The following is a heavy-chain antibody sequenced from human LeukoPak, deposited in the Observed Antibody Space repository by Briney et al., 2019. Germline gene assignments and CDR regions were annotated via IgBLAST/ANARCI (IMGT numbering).Heavy chain of an antibody. J-gene: IGHJ4*02. CDR3: TTDPPITIFGVVTRPFDY. CDR1: GFTLSNAW. Sequence: GGSLRLSCAASGFTLSNAWMSWVRQAPGKGLEWVGRIKSKTDGGTTDYAAPVKGRFTISRDDSKNTLYLQMNSLKTEDTAVYYCTTDPPITIFGVVTRPFDYWGQGTLVTVSS. V-gene: IGHV3-15*01. CDR2: IKSKTDGGTT. D-gene: IGHD3-3*01.